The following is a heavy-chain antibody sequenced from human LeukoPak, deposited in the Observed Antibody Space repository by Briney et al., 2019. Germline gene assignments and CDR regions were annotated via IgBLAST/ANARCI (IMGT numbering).Heavy chain of an antibody. CDR3: ARDYIYGSGSYKFDY. D-gene: IGHD3-10*01. Sequence: SETLSLTCAVYGGSFSGYYWSWIRQPPGKGLEWIGEINHSGSTNYNPSLKSRVTISVDTSKNQFSLKLSSVTAADTAVYYCARDYIYGSGSYKFDYWGQGTLVTVSS. V-gene: IGHV4-34*01. J-gene: IGHJ4*02. CDR2: INHSGST. CDR1: GGSFSGYY.